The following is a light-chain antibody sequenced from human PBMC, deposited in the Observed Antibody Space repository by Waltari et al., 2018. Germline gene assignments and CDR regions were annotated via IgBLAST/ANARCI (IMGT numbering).Light chain of an antibody. CDR2: GAS. V-gene: IGKV3-20*01. Sequence: EIGLTQSPCTLSFSPGERGTLSCRASQSVSRFFAWYQQKPGQAPSLLIYGASTRATGIPDRFSGSGSGTDFSLTISRLEPDDFAVYYCQKYDRLPATFGQGTKVEIK. CDR3: QKYDRLPAT. J-gene: IGKJ1*01. CDR1: QSVSRF.